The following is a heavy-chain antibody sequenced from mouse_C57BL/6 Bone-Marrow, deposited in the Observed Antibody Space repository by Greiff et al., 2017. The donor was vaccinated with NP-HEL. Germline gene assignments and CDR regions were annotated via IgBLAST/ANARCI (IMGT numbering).Heavy chain of an antibody. D-gene: IGHD1-1*01. Sequence: QVQLQQSGAELARPGASVKLSCKASGYTFTSYGISWVKQRTGQGLEWIGEIYPRSGNTYYNEKFKGKATLTADKSSSTAYMELRSLTSEDSAVYFCARGSTVVARRWYFDVWGTGTTVTVSS. J-gene: IGHJ1*03. CDR1: GYTFTSYG. V-gene: IGHV1-81*01. CDR3: ARGSTVVARRWYFDV. CDR2: IYPRSGNT.